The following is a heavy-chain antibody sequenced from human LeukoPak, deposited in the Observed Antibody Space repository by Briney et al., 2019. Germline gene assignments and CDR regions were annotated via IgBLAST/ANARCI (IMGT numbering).Heavy chain of an antibody. CDR3: ARGTYGSGNYYADY. CDR2: IYYSGST. Sequence: SQTLSLTCTVSGGSISSGDYYWSWIRQPPGKGLEWIGYIYYSGSTYYNPSLKSRVTISVDTSKNQFSLKLSSVTAADTAVYYCARGTYGSGNYYADYWGQGTLVTVSS. D-gene: IGHD3-10*01. V-gene: IGHV4-30-4*01. CDR1: GGSISSGDYY. J-gene: IGHJ4*02.